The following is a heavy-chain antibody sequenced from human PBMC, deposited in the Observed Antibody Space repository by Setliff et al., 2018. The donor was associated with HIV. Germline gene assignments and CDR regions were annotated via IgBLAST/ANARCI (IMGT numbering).Heavy chain of an antibody. J-gene: IGHJ4*02. Sequence: EASVKVSCKASGYTFTGYYMHWVRQAPGPGLEWMGWINPNSGGTNYAQKFQGRVTMTRDTSISTAYMELTRLTSDDTAVYYCARVESGSDYWGQGTPVTVSS. CDR2: INPNSGGT. D-gene: IGHD5-12*01. V-gene: IGHV1-2*02. CDR1: GYTFTGYY. CDR3: ARVESGSDY.